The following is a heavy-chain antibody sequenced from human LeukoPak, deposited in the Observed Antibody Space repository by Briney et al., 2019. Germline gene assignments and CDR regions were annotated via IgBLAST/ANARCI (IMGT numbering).Heavy chain of an antibody. CDR1: GGSFSGYY. CDR2: INHSGST. D-gene: IGHD6-19*01. CDR3: ARGESIAVAGTGHWFDP. V-gene: IGHV4-34*01. J-gene: IGHJ5*02. Sequence: SETLSLTCAVYGGSFSGYYWSWIRQPPGKGLEWLGEINHSGSTNYNPSLKSRVTISVDTSKNQFSLKLSSVTAADTAVYYCARGESIAVAGTGHWFDPWGQGTLVTVSS.